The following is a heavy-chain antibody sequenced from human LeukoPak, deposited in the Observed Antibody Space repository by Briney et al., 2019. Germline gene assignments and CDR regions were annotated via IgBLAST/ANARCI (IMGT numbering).Heavy chain of an antibody. CDR2: ISGGGKHI. D-gene: IGHD6-19*01. CDR1: GFTLRTFI. Sequence: GGSLRLSCDASGFTLRTFIMTWIRQAPGKGLQWVSSISGGGKHIHYSDSVKGRFTISRDNAKNSLYLQMNSPRAEDTAFYHCARSHSSGWLGAVEYWGQGTLVTVSS. J-gene: IGHJ4*02. V-gene: IGHV3-21*04. CDR3: ARSHSSGWLGAVEY.